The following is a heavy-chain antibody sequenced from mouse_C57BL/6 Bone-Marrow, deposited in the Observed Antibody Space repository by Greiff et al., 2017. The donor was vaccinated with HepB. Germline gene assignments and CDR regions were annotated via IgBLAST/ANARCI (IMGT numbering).Heavy chain of an antibody. CDR1: GYTFTSYG. J-gene: IGHJ4*01. V-gene: IGHV1-81*01. Sequence: QVQLQQSGAELARPGASVKLSCKASGYTFTSYGISWVKQRTGQGLEWIGEIYPRSGNTYYNEKFKGKATLTADKSSSTAYMELRSLTSEDSAVYFCARGGGLDYAMDYWGQGTSVTVSS. CDR2: IYPRSGNT. CDR3: ARGGGLDYAMDY. D-gene: IGHD2-13*01.